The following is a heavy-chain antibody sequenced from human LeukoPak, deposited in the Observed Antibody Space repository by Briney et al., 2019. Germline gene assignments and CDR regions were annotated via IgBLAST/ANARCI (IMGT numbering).Heavy chain of an antibody. CDR2: IYYSGIT. J-gene: IGHJ5*02. V-gene: IGHV4-39*01. CDR1: GGSISSNGYY. Sequence: SETLSLTCTVSGGSISSNGYYWGWIRQSPGEGLEWIGNIYYSGITYYNASLKSRVTISVDTSKNQFSLKVRSVTAADTAVYYCARPVMVRGVSWFDPWGQGTLVTVSS. CDR3: ARPVMVRGVSWFDP. D-gene: IGHD3-10*01.